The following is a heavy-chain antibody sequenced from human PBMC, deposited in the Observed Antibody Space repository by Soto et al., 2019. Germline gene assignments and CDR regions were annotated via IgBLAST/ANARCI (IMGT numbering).Heavy chain of an antibody. D-gene: IGHD3-22*01. CDR1: GGSMSRGGYY. CDR2: IYYSGST. J-gene: IGHJ1*01. V-gene: IGHV4-31*03. CDR3: ATNGGYYDASGPNYFQY. Sequence: PSETLSLTCTVSGGSMSRGGYYWSWIRQYPXKGLECIGYIYYSGSTNYNPSLRSRVAISLDTSKNQFSLKLTSVTAADTAVYYCATNGGYYDASGPNYFQYWGQGTVVTVSS.